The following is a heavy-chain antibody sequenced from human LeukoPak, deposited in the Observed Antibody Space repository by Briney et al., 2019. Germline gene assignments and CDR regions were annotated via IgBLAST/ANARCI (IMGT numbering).Heavy chain of an antibody. CDR3: ARDAGIQLWPDY. D-gene: IGHD5-18*01. V-gene: IGHV3-30*04. Sequence: GGSLRLSCAASGFTFSSYAMHWVRQAPGKGLEWVAVISYDGSNKYYADSVKGRFTISRDNSKNTLYLQMNGLRAEDTAVYYCARDAGIQLWPDYWGQGTLVTVSS. CDR1: GFTFSSYA. CDR2: ISYDGSNK. J-gene: IGHJ4*02.